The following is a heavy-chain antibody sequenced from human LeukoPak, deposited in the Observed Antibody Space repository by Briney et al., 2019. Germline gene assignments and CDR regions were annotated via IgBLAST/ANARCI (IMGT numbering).Heavy chain of an antibody. J-gene: IGHJ6*02. CDR3: ARRTKYSSSWYNYYYYGMDV. D-gene: IGHD6-13*01. CDR1: GYTFTSYD. Sequence: ASVKVSCKASGYTFTSYDINWVRQATGQGLEWMGWMNPNSGNTGYAQKFQGRVTMTRNTSISTAYMELSSLRSGDTAVYYCARRTKYSSSWYNYYYYGMDVWGQGTTVTVSS. V-gene: IGHV1-8*01. CDR2: MNPNSGNT.